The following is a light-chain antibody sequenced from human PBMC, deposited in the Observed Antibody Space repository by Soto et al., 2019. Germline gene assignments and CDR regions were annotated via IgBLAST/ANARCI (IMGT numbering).Light chain of an antibody. CDR1: GSNVGTYS. J-gene: IGLJ1*01. Sequence: QSVLTQPPSVSAAPGQKVTISCSGSGSNVGTYSVSWYQHLPGTAPKLLIYDSTTRPSGIPDRFSGSKSGTSATLGINGLQTGDEAEYYCGVWDRSLTTYVFGPGTKLTVL. CDR2: DST. CDR3: GVWDRSLTTYV. V-gene: IGLV1-51*01.